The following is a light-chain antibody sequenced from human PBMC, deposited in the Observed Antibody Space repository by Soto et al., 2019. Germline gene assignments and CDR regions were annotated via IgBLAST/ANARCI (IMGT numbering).Light chain of an antibody. CDR3: QQRSNWPPYT. Sequence: ETVLTQSPATLSLSPGERATLSSRASQSVHTYLAWYQQKAGQAPRLLIYDASNRATGIPARFSGSGSGTDFTLTISSLEPEDCAVYYCQQRSNWPPYTFGQGTKLEIK. V-gene: IGKV3-11*01. CDR1: QSVHTY. CDR2: DAS. J-gene: IGKJ2*01.